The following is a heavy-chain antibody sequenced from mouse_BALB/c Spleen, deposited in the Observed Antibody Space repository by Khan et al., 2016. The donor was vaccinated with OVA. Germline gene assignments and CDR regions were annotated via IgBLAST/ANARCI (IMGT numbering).Heavy chain of an antibody. CDR2: IDPANGNT. Sequence: VQLQQPGAELVKPGASVKLSCTGSGFNIKDTYMHWVKQRPEQGLEWIGRIDPANGNTKYDPKFQAKATLTADIASNAAYLQLSSLTSEDTAVYYCTFSKLLYAMDYWGQGTSVTVSS. V-gene: IGHV14-3*02. CDR1: GFNIKDTY. J-gene: IGHJ4*01. CDR3: TFSKLLYAMDY.